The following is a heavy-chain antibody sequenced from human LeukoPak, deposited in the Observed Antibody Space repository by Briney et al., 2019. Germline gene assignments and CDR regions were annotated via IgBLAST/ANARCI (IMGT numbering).Heavy chain of an antibody. V-gene: IGHV4-31*03. CDR3: ARDSSLFSTYYYGSASSGYYYGMDV. CDR1: GGSISSGGYY. Sequence: PSETLSLTCTVSGGSISSGGYYWSWIRQHPGKGLEWIGYIYYSGSTYYNPSLKGRVTISVDTSKNQFSLKLSSVTAADTAVYYCARDSSLFSTYYYGSASSGYYYGMDVWGQGTTVTVSS. D-gene: IGHD3-10*01. J-gene: IGHJ6*02. CDR2: IYYSGST.